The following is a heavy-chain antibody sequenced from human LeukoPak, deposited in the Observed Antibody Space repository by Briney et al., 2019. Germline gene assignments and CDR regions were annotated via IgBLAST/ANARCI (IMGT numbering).Heavy chain of an antibody. V-gene: IGHV1-3*01. CDR3: ATDEGFGELWYY. J-gene: IGHJ4*02. CDR1: GYTFTSYA. CDR2: INVGNGNT. Sequence: ASVKVSCKASGYTFTSYAMHWVRQAPGQSLEWMGWINVGNGNTKYSQNFQDRVTITRETSASTAYMELSSLRSEDTAVYYCATDEGFGELWYYWGQGTLVTVSS. D-gene: IGHD3-10*01.